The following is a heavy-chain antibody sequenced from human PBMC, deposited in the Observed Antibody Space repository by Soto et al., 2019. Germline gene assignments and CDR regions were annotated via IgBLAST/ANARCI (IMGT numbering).Heavy chain of an antibody. D-gene: IGHD4-17*01. CDR2: IYYNGHT. CDR1: AGSISGYY. V-gene: IGHV4-59*01. Sequence: SEILSLTCTVSAGSISGYYWTWIRQPPGKGLEWIGNIYYNGHTDYSPSLRNRVIISLDTSKDQFSLRLSSVTAADTAVYYCARRYGDYGLDYWGQGTLVNVSS. J-gene: IGHJ4*02. CDR3: ARRYGDYGLDY.